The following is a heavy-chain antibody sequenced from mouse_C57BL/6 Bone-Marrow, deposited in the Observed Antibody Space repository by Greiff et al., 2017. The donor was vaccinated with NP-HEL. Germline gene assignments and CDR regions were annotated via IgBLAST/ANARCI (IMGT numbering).Heavy chain of an antibody. V-gene: IGHV1-7*01. CDR2: INPSSGYT. CDR3: SRKPRFSYGRWWGVYAMDY. D-gene: IGHD1-1*01. J-gene: IGHJ4*01. CDR1: GYTFTSYW. Sequence: VQLQQSGAELAKPGASVKLSCKASGYTFTSYWMHWVKQRPGQGLEWIGYINPSSGYTKYNQKFKDKATLTADKSSSTAYMQLSSLTYEDSAVYYCSRKPRFSYGRWWGVYAMDYWGQGTSVTVSS.